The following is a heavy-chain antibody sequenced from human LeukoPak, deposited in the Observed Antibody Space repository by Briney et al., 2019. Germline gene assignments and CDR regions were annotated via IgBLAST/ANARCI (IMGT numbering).Heavy chain of an antibody. J-gene: IGHJ5*02. CDR3: ARTPIGYEENWFDP. CDR2: ISSSSSYI. V-gene: IGHV3-21*01. CDR1: GFTFSSYS. D-gene: IGHD5-12*01. Sequence: GVSLRLSCAASGFTFSSYSMNWVRQAPGKGLEWVSSISSSSSYIYYADSVKGRFTISRDNAKNSLYLQMNSLRAEDTAVYYCARTPIGYEENWFDPWGQGTLVTVSS.